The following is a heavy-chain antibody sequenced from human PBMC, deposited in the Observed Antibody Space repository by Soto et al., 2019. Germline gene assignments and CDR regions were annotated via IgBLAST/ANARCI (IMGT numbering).Heavy chain of an antibody. Sequence: QVQLVQSGAEVKKPGSSVKVSCKASGGTFSSYAISWVRQAPGQGLEWMGGIIPIFGTANYAQQFQGRVTITADESTSTAYMELRSLRAEDTAVYYCARRASTPPGAFDSWGQGTMVTVSS. CDR2: IIPIFGTA. V-gene: IGHV1-69*01. CDR3: ARRASTPPGAFDS. CDR1: GGTFSSYA. J-gene: IGHJ3*02. D-gene: IGHD2-2*01.